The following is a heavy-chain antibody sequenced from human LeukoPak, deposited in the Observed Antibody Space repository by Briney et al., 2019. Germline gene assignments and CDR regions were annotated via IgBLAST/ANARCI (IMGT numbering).Heavy chain of an antibody. CDR1: GFTFDDYA. CDR3: AKASSPFYDSSGSFFDY. D-gene: IGHD3-22*01. V-gene: IGHV3-9*01. J-gene: IGHJ4*02. Sequence: QPGRSLRFSCAASGFTFDDYAMHWVRQAPAKGLEWVSGISWNSGSIGYADSVKGRFTISRDNAKNSLYLQMNSLRAEDTALYYCAKASSPFYDSSGSFFDYWGQGTLVTVSS. CDR2: ISWNSGSI.